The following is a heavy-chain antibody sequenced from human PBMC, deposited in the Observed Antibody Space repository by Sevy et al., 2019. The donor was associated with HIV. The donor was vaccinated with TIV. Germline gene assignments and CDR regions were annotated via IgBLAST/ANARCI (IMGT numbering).Heavy chain of an antibody. CDR3: AKNTAAVGTGGFDY. Sequence: GGSLRLSCAASGFTFSYSGMHWVHQAPGKGLEWVTFIQYDGSNKYYADSVKGRFTISRDNSKNKLYLQMNSLRRDDTAVYYCAKNTAAVGTGGFDYWGQGTLVTVSS. CDR1: GFTFSYSG. CDR2: IQYDGSNK. D-gene: IGHD6-13*01. J-gene: IGHJ4*02. V-gene: IGHV3-30*02.